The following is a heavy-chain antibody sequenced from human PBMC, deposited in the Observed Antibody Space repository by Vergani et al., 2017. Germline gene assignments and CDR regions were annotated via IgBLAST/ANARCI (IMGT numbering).Heavy chain of an antibody. Sequence: QVQLVQSGAEVKKPGASVKVSCKASGYTFTSYYMHWVRQAPGQGLEWMGIINPSGGSTSYAQKFQGRVTMTRDTSTITVYMELSSLRSEDTAVYYCARGDYYDSSGYLENGYYYGMDVWGQGTTVTVSS. J-gene: IGHJ6*02. D-gene: IGHD3-22*01. V-gene: IGHV1-46*01. CDR1: GYTFTSYY. CDR2: INPSGGST. CDR3: ARGDYYDSSGYLENGYYYGMDV.